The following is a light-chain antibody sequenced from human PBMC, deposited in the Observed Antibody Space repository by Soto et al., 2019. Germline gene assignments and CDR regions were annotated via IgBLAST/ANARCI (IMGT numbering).Light chain of an antibody. CDR2: AVS. CDR3: CSYTSSRTYV. V-gene: IGLV2-14*01. CDR1: ISDVGAYNY. Sequence: QSVLTQPASVSGSPGQSITISCTGTISDVGAYNYVSWYQHHPGKAPKLMIFAVSNRPSGISNRFSGSKSGNTASLTISGLQAEDEADYYCCSYTSSRTYVFGTGTKVTVL. J-gene: IGLJ1*01.